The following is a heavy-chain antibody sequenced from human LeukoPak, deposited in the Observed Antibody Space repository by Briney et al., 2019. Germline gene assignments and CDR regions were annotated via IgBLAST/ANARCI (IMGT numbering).Heavy chain of an antibody. Sequence: SETLSLTCTVSGGPISSYYWSWIRQPAGKGLEWIGRIYTSGSTNYNPSLKSRVTMSVDTSKNQFSLKLSSVTAADTAVYYCASTLGGYIVVVTWDYWGQGTLVTVSS. CDR2: IYTSGST. D-gene: IGHD2-21*02. V-gene: IGHV4-4*07. CDR3: ASTLGGYIVVVTWDY. J-gene: IGHJ4*02. CDR1: GGPISSYY.